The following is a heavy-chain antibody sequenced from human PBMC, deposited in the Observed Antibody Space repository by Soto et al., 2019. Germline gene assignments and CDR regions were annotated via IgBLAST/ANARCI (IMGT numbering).Heavy chain of an antibody. V-gene: IGHV1-3*01. CDR2: INAGNGNT. CDR3: ARTIYYDYVWGSYRYTDMRLDY. D-gene: IGHD3-16*02. J-gene: IGHJ4*02. Sequence: ASVKVSCKASGYTFTSYAMHWVRQAPGQRLEWMGWINAGNGNTKYSQKFQGRVTITRDTSASTAYMELSSLRSEDTAVYYCARTIYYDYVWGSYRYTDMRLDYWGQGTRVTVSS. CDR1: GYTFTSYA.